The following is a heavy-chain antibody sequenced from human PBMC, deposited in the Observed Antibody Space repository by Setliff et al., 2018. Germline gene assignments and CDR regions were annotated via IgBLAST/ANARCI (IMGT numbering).Heavy chain of an antibody. V-gene: IGHV4-34*12. D-gene: IGHD3-10*01. CDR3: ARHATYYYGSGNLPYDS. CDR1: GDSLSCYY. Sequence: AETLSLTCAVYGDSLSCYYWSWIRQSPKKVLEWMGEIMPVRATLYSPSLEGRLTITIDTSKSQFSLTLSSVTAADTAVYYCARHATYYYGSGNLPYDSWGQGTLVTVSS. CDR2: IMPVRAT. J-gene: IGHJ4*02.